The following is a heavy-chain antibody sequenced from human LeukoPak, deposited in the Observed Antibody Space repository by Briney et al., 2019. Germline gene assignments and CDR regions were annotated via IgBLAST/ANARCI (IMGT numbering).Heavy chain of an antibody. CDR3: AREGGPYRPLDY. V-gene: IGHV4-4*02. Sequence: SGTLSLTCGVSGGSITNTNHWTWVRQPPGKGLEWIGEVNLQGSTNYNPSLMGRVAISVGTSENHISLQLTSVTAADTAVYYCAREGGPYRPLDYSGQGTLVTVSS. CDR1: GGSITNTNH. CDR2: VNLQGST. J-gene: IGHJ4*02.